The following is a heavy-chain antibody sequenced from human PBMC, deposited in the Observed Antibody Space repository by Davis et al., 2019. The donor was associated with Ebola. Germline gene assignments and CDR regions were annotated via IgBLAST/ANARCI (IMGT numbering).Heavy chain of an antibody. D-gene: IGHD3-10*01. CDR2: SDPEDDS. J-gene: IGHJ4*02. Sequence: ASVKVSCKVSDYTLREISIHWVRQAPGIGLEWMGSSDPEDDSIYAQKFQGRVTMTEGTSTNTAYMELSSLKSEDTGVYYCTVGGIGGMGDYWGQGTLVTVSS. V-gene: IGHV1-24*01. CDR1: DYTLREIS. CDR3: TVGGIGGMGDY.